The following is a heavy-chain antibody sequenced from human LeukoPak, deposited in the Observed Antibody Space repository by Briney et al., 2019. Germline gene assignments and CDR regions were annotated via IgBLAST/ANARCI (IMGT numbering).Heavy chain of an antibody. CDR1: GFHFSSYW. Sequence: GGSLRLSCAVSGFHFSSYWMHWVRQAPGKGLAWVSRINSDGSSTSYADSVKGRFTISRDNAKNTLYLQMNSLRAEDTAVYYCARCPSSGRLFDYWGQGTLVTVSS. CDR2: INSDGSST. V-gene: IGHV3-74*01. J-gene: IGHJ4*02. D-gene: IGHD1-26*01. CDR3: ARCPSSGRLFDY.